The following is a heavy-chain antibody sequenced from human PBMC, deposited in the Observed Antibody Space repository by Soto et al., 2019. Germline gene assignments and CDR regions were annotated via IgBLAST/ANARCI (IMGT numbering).Heavy chain of an antibody. CDR3: ARVGLTGPFFFDY. CDR2: INHSGST. CDR1: GGSFSGYY. V-gene: IGHV4-34*01. Sequence: SETLSLTCAVYGGSFSGYYWSWIRQPPGKGLEWIGEINHSGSTNYNPSLKSRVTISVDTSKNQFSLKLSSVTAADTAVYYCARVGLTGPFFFDYWGQGTLVTVS. D-gene: IGHD1-26*01. J-gene: IGHJ4*02.